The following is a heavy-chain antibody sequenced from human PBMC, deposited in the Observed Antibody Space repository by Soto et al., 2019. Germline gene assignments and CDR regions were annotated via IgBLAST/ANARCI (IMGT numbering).Heavy chain of an antibody. CDR2: INHSGST. CDR3: ARALSTRAGDGYNKRRGAFDI. J-gene: IGHJ3*02. Sequence: SETLSLTCAVYGGSFSGYYWSWIRQPPGKGLEWIGEINHSGSTNYNPSLKSRVTISVDTSKNQFSLKLSSVTAADTAVYYCARALSTRAGDGYNKRRGAFDIWGQGTMVTVSS. CDR1: GGSFSGYY. D-gene: IGHD5-12*01. V-gene: IGHV4-34*01.